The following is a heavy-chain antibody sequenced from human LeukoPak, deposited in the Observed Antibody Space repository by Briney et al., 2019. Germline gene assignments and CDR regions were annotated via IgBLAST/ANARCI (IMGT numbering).Heavy chain of an antibody. CDR1: GFTFSSYW. CDR3: ARDQCSSTSCFIDY. D-gene: IGHD2-2*01. Sequence: PGGSLRLSCAASGFTFSSYWMSWVRQAPGKGLEWVANIKQDGSEKYYVDSVKGRFTISRDNSKNSLYLQMNSLRAEDTALYYCARDQCSSTSCFIDYWGQGSLVTVSS. CDR2: IKQDGSEK. J-gene: IGHJ4*02. V-gene: IGHV3-7*04.